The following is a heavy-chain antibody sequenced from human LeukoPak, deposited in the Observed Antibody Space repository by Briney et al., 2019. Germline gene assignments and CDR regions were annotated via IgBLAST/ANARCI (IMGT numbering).Heavy chain of an antibody. CDR1: GFTVSSNY. V-gene: IGHV3-66*01. CDR3: ARDPSCCYEPFDY. D-gene: IGHD2-2*01. CDR2: IYSGGST. Sequence: PGGSLRLSCAASGFTVSSNYMSWVRQAPGKGLEWVSVIYSGGSTYYADSVKGRFTISRDNSKNTLYLQMNSPRAEDTAVYYCARDPSCCYEPFDYWGQGTLVTVSS. J-gene: IGHJ4*02.